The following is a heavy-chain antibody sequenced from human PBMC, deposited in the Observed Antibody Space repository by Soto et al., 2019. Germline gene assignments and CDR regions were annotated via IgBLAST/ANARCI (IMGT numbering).Heavy chain of an antibody. J-gene: IGHJ6*02. CDR1: GFTFSRYD. D-gene: IGHD6-6*01. CDR2: IGTGGDT. Sequence: EVQLVESGGGLVQPGGSLRLSCAASGFTFSRYDFHWVRQAAGKGLEWVSAIGTGGDTYYSGSVKGRFTISRENARNSLYLQMNSLRDGDTAVYYGAREQQVDSSSHYYYQLDVWGQGTTVTVS. V-gene: IGHV3-13*01. CDR3: AREQQVDSSSHYYYQLDV.